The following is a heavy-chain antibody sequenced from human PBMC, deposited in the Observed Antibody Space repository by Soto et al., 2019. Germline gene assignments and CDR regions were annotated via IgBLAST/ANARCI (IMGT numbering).Heavy chain of an antibody. J-gene: IGHJ3*01. D-gene: IGHD3-10*01. CDR3: RSLPKFGESAFDV. CDR1: GFTFNNAW. V-gene: IGHV3-15*07. Sequence: GGSLRLSCASSGFTFNNAWMNWVRQVPGKGLEWVGRIKSKTDGGTIDYAAPVKGRFTISRDDSKNTVYLQMNSLKIEDTAVYYCRSLPKFGESAFDVWGQGTMVTVSS. CDR2: IKSKTDGGTI.